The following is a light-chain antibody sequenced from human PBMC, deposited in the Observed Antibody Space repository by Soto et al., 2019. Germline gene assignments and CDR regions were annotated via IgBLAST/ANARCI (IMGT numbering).Light chain of an antibody. V-gene: IGKV3-20*01. CDR3: QQHGSSPIT. CDR1: QSVAGAY. J-gene: IGKJ5*01. CDR2: EAS. Sequence: DIVMTQSPGTLSLSPGDRATLSCRASQSVAGAYAAWYQQRPGQAPRLLISEASSRATGIPDRFSGSGSGTDFTLTIDRLEPEDFAMYYCQQHGSSPITFGQGTRLEIK.